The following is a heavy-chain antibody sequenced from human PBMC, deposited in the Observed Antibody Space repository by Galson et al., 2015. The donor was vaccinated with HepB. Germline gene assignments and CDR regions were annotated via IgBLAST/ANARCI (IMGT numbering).Heavy chain of an antibody. J-gene: IGHJ6*02. CDR3: ARPYYYGSGSPWVMDV. CDR1: GFTFSSYW. V-gene: IGHV3-7*01. Sequence: SLRLSCAASGFTFSSYWMSWVRQAPGKGLEWVANIKLDGSEKYYVDSVKGRFTISRDNAKNSLYLQMNSLRAEDTAVYYCARPYYYGSGSPWVMDVWGQGTAVTVSS. CDR2: IKLDGSEK. D-gene: IGHD3-10*01.